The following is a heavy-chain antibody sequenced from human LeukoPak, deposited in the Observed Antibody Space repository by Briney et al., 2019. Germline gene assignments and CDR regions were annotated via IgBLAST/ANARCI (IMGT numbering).Heavy chain of an antibody. V-gene: IGHV3-15*01. CDR2: IKSKTDGGTT. Sequence: GGSLRLSCAASGFTFSSYWMSWVRQAPGKGLEWVGRIKSKTDGGTTDYAAPVKGRFTISRDDSKNTLYLQMNSLKTEDTAVYYCTTDVHIVVVTAIKQDDYWGQGTLVTVSS. D-gene: IGHD2-21*02. J-gene: IGHJ4*02. CDR1: GFTFSSYW. CDR3: TTDVHIVVVTAIKQDDY.